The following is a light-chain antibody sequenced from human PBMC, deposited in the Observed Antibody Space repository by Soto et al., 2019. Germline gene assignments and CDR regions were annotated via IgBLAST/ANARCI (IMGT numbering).Light chain of an antibody. V-gene: IGKV1D-12*01. J-gene: IGKJ4*01. CDR2: GAF. CDR1: RHISNY. Sequence: IKMTQSPSSVSASVGDRVTITCRASRHISNYLAWYQQKPGEAPKVLIYGAFTLQTGVASRFSGSGSGTDFILTISSLQPEDFATYYCQQTNSFPLTFGGGTKVEIK. CDR3: QQTNSFPLT.